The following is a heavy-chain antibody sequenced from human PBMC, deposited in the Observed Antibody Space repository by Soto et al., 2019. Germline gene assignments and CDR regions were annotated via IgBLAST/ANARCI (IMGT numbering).Heavy chain of an antibody. CDR1: GFTFGDYA. Sequence: GGSLRLSCTASGFTFGDYAMSWFRQAPGKGLEWVGFIRSKAYGGTTEYAASVKGRFTISRDDSKSIAYLQMNSLKTEDTAVYYCTGTGYSSGWYFDYWGQGTLVTVSS. J-gene: IGHJ4*02. D-gene: IGHD6-19*01. CDR2: IRSKAYGGTT. CDR3: TGTGYSSGWYFDY. V-gene: IGHV3-49*03.